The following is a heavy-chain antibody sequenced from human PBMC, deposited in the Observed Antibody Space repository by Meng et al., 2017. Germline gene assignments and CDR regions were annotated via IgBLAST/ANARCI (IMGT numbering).Heavy chain of an antibody. CDR1: GYSISSGYY. CDR3: ARDLMTTDI. Sequence: SETLSLTCTVSGYSISSGYYWGWSRQPPGKGLEWIGSIYHSGSTYYNPSLKSRVTISVDTSKNQFSLKLSSVTAADTAVYYCARDLMTTDIWGRGTLVTVSS. D-gene: IGHD4-17*01. V-gene: IGHV4-38-2*02. J-gene: IGHJ4*02. CDR2: IYHSGST.